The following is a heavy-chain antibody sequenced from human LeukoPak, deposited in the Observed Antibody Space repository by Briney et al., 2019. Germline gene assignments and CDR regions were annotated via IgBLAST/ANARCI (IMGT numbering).Heavy chain of an antibody. CDR2: ISYDGSNK. D-gene: IGHD4-17*01. CDR3: AREGDYASYFDY. V-gene: IGHV3-30-3*01. Sequence: GGSLRLSCTASGFTFTNAWMSWVRQAPGKGLEWVAVISYDGSNKYYADSVKGRFTTSRDNSKNTLYLQMNSLRAEDTAVYYCAREGDYASYFDYWGQGTLVTVSS. CDR1: GFTFTNAW. J-gene: IGHJ4*02.